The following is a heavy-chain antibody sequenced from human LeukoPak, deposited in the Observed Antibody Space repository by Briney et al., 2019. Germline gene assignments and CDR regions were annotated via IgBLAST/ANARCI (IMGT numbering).Heavy chain of an antibody. CDR2: IYYSGST. CDR3: ARHRALWFGELLPGYYFDY. D-gene: IGHD3-10*01. CDR1: GGSFSGFY. J-gene: IGHJ4*02. Sequence: SEPLSLTCAVYGGSFSGFYWSWIRQPPGKGLEWIGSIYYSGSTYYSPSLKSRVTISVDTSKNQFSLKLSSVTAADTAVYYCARHRALWFGELLPGYYFDYWGQGTLVTASS. V-gene: IGHV4-39*01.